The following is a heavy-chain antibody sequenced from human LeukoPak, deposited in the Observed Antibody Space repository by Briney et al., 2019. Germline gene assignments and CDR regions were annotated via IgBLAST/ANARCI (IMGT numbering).Heavy chain of an antibody. CDR2: INSSGGTT. Sequence: ASVKVSCKASGYTFTNYYMHWVRQAPGQGLEWMGIINSSGGTTNYAQKFQGRVTMTRDTSTSTVYMGLSSLRSDDTALYYCARGRGDTALVTDYWGQGTLVTVSS. J-gene: IGHJ4*02. V-gene: IGHV1-46*01. CDR1: GYTFTNYY. CDR3: ARGRGDTALVTDY. D-gene: IGHD5-18*01.